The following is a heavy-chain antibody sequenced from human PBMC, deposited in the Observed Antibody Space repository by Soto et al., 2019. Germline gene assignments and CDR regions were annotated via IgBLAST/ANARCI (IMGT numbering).Heavy chain of an antibody. V-gene: IGHV1-2*02. CDR2: INPNSGGT. CDR3: ASLGGLLRYDY. J-gene: IGHJ4*02. D-gene: IGHD1-26*01. Sequence: ASVKVSCKASGYTFTGYYMHWVRQAPGQGLEWMGWINPNSGGTNYEQKFQGRVTMTRDTSISTAYMELSRLRYDDTAVYYCASLGGLLRYDYWGQGTLVTVSS. CDR1: GYTFTGYY.